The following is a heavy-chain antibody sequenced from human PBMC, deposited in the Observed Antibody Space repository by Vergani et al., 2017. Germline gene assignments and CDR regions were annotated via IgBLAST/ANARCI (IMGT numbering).Heavy chain of an antibody. V-gene: IGHV3-30*03. J-gene: IGHJ4*02. Sequence: QLQLVESGGGVVQPGRSLRLSCAASGFNFNNFGIHWVRQAPGKGLEWVAVISFDGTTKYYADSVKGRFTISRDNFKNTMYLQMDRLTTDDTAVYFCARDGTDIFVSSSDYSHLLYYWGQGILVTVSS. CDR3: ARDGTDIFVSSSDYSHLLYY. D-gene: IGHD3-22*01. CDR1: GFNFNNFG. CDR2: ISFDGTTK.